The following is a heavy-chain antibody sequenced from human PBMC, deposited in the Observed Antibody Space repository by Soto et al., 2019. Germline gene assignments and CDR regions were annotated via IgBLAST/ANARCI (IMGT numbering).Heavy chain of an antibody. J-gene: IGHJ3*02. CDR2: IYYSGST. D-gene: IGHD2-2*01. V-gene: IGHV4-31*03. Sequence: TLSLTCTVYGYYIGSCGYYWNWFRKHPGKGLEWIGYIYYSGSTYYNPSLKSRVTISVDTSKNQFSLKLSSVTAADTAVYYCARDSSSRRVDAFDIWGQGTMVT. CDR1: GYYIGSCGYY. CDR3: ARDSSSRRVDAFDI.